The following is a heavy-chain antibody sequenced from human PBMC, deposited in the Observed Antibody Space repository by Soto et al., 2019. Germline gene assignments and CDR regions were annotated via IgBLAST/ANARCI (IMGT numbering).Heavy chain of an antibody. V-gene: IGHV3-48*02. CDR2: IDAVSSPI. D-gene: IGHD4-17*01. J-gene: IGHJ6*02. Sequence: PGGSLRLSCAASGFTFETYPMNWVRQAPGKGLEWISHIDAVSSPIYDADSVKGRFTTSRDNVNKTLYLQMNSLRDEDTAVYYCAKTTRYGEYPDYGMDVWGQGTTVTVSS. CDR1: GFTFETYP. CDR3: AKTTRYGEYPDYGMDV.